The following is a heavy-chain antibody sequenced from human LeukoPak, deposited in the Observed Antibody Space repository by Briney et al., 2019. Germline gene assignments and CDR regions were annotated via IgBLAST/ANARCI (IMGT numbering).Heavy chain of an antibody. J-gene: IGHJ4*02. CDR1: GFTFSNAW. Sequence: GGSLRLSCAASGFTFSNAWMSWVRQAPGKGLEWVGRIKSKTDGGTTDYAAPVKGRFTISRDDSKNTLYLQMNSLKTEDTAVYYCTTDSLIAACTSLDYWGQGTLVTVSS. D-gene: IGHD6-6*01. CDR2: IKSKTDGGTT. V-gene: IGHV3-15*01. CDR3: TTDSLIAACTSLDY.